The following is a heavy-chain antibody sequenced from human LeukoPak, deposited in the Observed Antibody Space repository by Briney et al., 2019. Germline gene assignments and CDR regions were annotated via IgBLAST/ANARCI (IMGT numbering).Heavy chain of an antibody. Sequence: SETLSLTCTVSGGSISSYYWSWIRQPAGKGLEWIGRIYTSGSTDYNPSLKSRVTISVDTSKNQFSLKLSSVTAADTAVYYCARAWAVYGGKGNWFDPWGQGTLVTVSS. CDR1: GGSISSYY. V-gene: IGHV4-4*07. D-gene: IGHD4-23*01. CDR2: IYTSGST. CDR3: ARAWAVYGGKGNWFDP. J-gene: IGHJ5*02.